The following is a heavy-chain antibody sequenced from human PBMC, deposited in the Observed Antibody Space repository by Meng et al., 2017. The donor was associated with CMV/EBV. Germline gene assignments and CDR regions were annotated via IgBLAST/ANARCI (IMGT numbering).Heavy chain of an antibody. D-gene: IGHD3-3*01. CDR3: VRWSSPRLRFLGWSMRDPYYYYGMDV. CDR1: GFTFSSYA. Sequence: GGSLRLSCAASGFTFSSYAMHWVRQAPGKGLEWVAVISYDGSNKYSADSVKGRFTISRDNSKNTLYLQMNGLRAEDTAVYYCVRWSSPRLRFLGWSMRDPYYYYGMDVWGQGTTVTVSS. V-gene: IGHV3-30-3*01. CDR2: ISYDGSNK. J-gene: IGHJ6*02.